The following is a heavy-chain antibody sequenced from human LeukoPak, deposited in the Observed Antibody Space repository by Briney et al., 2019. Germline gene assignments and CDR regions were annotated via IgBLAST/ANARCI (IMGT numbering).Heavy chain of an antibody. CDR2: IYPGDSDT. J-gene: IGHJ3*02. V-gene: IGHV5-51*01. Sequence: GESLKISCKGSGYSFTSYWIGSVRQMPGKGLEWMGIIYPGDSDTRYSPSFQGQVTISADKSISTAYLQWSSLKASDTAMYYCASAVGATRDAFDIWGQGTMVTVSS. D-gene: IGHD1-26*01. CDR1: GYSFTSYW. CDR3: ASAVGATRDAFDI.